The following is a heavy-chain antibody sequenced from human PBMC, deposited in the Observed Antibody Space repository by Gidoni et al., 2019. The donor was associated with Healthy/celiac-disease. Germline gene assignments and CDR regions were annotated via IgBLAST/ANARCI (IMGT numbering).Heavy chain of an antibody. CDR1: GGSISSGSYY. D-gene: IGHD6-19*01. Sequence: QVQLQESGPGLVKPSQTLSLTFTVSGGSISSGSYYWSWIRQPAGKGLEWIGRIYTSGSTNYNPSLKSRVTISVDTSKNQFSLKLSSVTAADTAVYYCARMGSGWSGDYWGQGTLVTVSS. J-gene: IGHJ4*02. CDR2: IYTSGST. V-gene: IGHV4-61*02. CDR3: ARMGSGWSGDY.